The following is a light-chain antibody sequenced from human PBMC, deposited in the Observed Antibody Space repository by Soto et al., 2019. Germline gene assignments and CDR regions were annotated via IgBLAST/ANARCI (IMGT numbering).Light chain of an antibody. CDR3: QQYGSSGT. CDR1: QRVSSY. Sequence: EIVLTQSPATLSLSPGERATLSFRASQRVSSYLAWYQQKPGQAPRLLIYDASNRATGIPARFSGSGSGTDFTLTISSLEPEDFAVYYCQQYGSSGTFGQGTKVDIK. CDR2: DAS. J-gene: IGKJ1*01. V-gene: IGKV3-11*01.